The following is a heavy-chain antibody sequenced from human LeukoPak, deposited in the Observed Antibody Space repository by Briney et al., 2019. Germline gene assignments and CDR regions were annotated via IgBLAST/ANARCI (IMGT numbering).Heavy chain of an antibody. J-gene: IGHJ3*02. CDR2: ISYDGSNE. Sequence: PGGSLRLSCAASGFTFSSYAMHWVRQAPGKGLEWVAVISYDGSNEYYADSVKGRFTISRDNSKNTLYLQMSSLRAEDTAVYYCAKDVIWFGELDAFDIWGQGTMVTVSS. CDR1: GFTFSSYA. D-gene: IGHD3-10*01. CDR3: AKDVIWFGELDAFDI. V-gene: IGHV3-30*04.